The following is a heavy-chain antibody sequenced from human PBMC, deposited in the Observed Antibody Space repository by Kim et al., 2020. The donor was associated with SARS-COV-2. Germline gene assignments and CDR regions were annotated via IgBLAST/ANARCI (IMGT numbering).Heavy chain of an antibody. J-gene: IGHJ5*02. CDR1: GGSVSSGSYY. CDR3: ASGIAVAGTGFWRKQKNNWFDP. D-gene: IGHD6-19*01. Sequence: SETLSLTCTVSGGSVSSGSYYWSWIRQPPGKGLEWIGYIYYSGSTNYNPSLKSRVTISVDTSKNQFSLKLSSVTAADTAVYYCASGIAVAGTGFWRKQKNNWFDPWGQGTLVTVSS. CDR2: IYYSGST. V-gene: IGHV4-61*01.